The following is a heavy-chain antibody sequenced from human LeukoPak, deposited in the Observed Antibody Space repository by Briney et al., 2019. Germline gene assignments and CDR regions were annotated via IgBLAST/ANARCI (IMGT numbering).Heavy chain of an antibody. CDR1: GGSIRSYY. CDR2: IYYSGST. V-gene: IGHV4-59*01. J-gene: IGHJ4*02. D-gene: IGHD1-26*01. CDR3: ARVARGSYYPYFDY. Sequence: PSETLSLTCTISGGSIRSYYWSWIRQPPGKGLEWIGYIYYSGSTNYNPSLKSRVTISVDTSRNQFSLKLSSVTAADTAVYYCARVARGSYYPYFDYWGQGTLVTVSS.